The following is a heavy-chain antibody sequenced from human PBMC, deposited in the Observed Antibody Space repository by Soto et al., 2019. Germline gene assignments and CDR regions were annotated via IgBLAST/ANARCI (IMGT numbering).Heavy chain of an antibody. V-gene: IGHV3-48*02. D-gene: IGHD3-22*01. CDR2: ISSSSTTI. CDR3: VRSPYYYDSSNYYGY. J-gene: IGHJ4*02. CDR1: GFTFSSYG. Sequence: EVQLVESGGGLVQPGGSLRLSCAASGFTFSSYGMNWVRQAPGKGLEWVSYISSSSTTIYYADSVKGRFTIFRDNAKNSLYLQLHSLRDEDMAVYYCVRSPYYYDSSNYYGYWGQGTLVTVSS.